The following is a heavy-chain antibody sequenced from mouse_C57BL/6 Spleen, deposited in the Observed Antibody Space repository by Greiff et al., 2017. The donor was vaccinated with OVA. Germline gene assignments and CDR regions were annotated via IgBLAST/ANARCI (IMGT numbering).Heavy chain of an antibody. D-gene: IGHD1-1*01. V-gene: IGHV1-26*01. CDR1: GYTFTDYY. Sequence: EVQLQQSGPELVKPGASVKISCKASGYTFTDYYMNWVKQSHGKSLEWIGDINPNNGGTSYNQKFKGKATLTVDKSSSTAYMALRRLTSEDSSVSSCPSGTPVVATALFDSWCPGPTLPVSS. CDR3: PSGTPVVATALFDS. J-gene: IGHJ2*01. CDR2: INPNNGGT.